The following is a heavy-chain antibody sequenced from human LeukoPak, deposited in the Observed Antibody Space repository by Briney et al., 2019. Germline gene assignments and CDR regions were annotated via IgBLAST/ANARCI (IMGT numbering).Heavy chain of an antibody. D-gene: IGHD6-6*01. CDR1: GFTVSSKY. V-gene: IGHV3-7*03. Sequence: GGSLRLSCEASGFTVSSKYMNWVRQAPGKGLEWVASINSDGSEGYYADVVKGRFTISRDNAKNSLYLQINSLRAEDTAVYYCARSSYSSSSSVWGQGTMVTVSS. J-gene: IGHJ3*01. CDR2: INSDGSEG. CDR3: ARSSYSSSSSV.